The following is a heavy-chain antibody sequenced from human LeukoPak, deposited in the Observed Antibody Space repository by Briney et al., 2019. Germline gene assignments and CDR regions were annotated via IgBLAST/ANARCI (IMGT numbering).Heavy chain of an antibody. CDR2: VNPNTGDT. D-gene: IGHD2-21*02. V-gene: IGHV1-8*03. Sequence: ASVRVSCQASGYTFTTYDINWVRQAAGQGPEWMGWVNPNTGDTGFAQKFQGRVTITRATSISTTYMELSSLTSDDTAVYYCARESSFCNDTRCYSSGSDSWGQGTLVTVTS. CDR3: ARESSFCNDTRCYSSGSDS. CDR1: GYTFTTYD. J-gene: IGHJ5*01.